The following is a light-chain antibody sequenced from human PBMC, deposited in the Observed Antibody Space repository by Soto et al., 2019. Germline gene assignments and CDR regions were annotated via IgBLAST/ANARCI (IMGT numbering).Light chain of an antibody. CDR3: QQSYNSPFT. Sequence: DIQMTQSPSSLSASVGDRVTLTCRASQSINNYLNWYQQIPGRAPKLLIYAASNLQSGVSSRFGGSGSGTDFTLTITSLQPEDIATYFCQQSYNSPFTFGPGTKVEI. V-gene: IGKV1-39*01. J-gene: IGKJ3*01. CDR1: QSINNY. CDR2: AAS.